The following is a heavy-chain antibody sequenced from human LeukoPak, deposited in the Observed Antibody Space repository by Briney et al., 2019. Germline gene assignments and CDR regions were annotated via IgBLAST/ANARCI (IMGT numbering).Heavy chain of an antibody. CDR3: ARVGGYNSPPIL. CDR1: GGSISNYY. Sequence: PSETLSLTCTVSGGSISNYYWSWSRQPPGKGLKWLGYIYYSGSTNYNPSLKSRVTISVDTSKNQFSLKLSSVTAADTAVYYCARVGGYNSPPILWGQGSLVTVSS. V-gene: IGHV4-59*01. D-gene: IGHD5-24*01. CDR2: IYYSGST. J-gene: IGHJ4*02.